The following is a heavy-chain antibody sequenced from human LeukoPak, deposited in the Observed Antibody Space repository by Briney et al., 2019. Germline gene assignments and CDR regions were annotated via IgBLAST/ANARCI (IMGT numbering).Heavy chain of an antibody. V-gene: IGHV1-2*02. CDR2: INPNSGGA. CDR3: ARVPIRRHYESTGYYYEDP. Sequence: ASVKVSCKASGYTFTGYYMHWVRQAPGQGLECMGWINPNSGGANYAQKFQGRVTMTRDTSISTVYMELSRLRSDDTAVYYCARVPIRRHYESTGYYYEDPWGQGTLVTVSS. D-gene: IGHD3-22*01. J-gene: IGHJ5*02. CDR1: GYTFTGYY.